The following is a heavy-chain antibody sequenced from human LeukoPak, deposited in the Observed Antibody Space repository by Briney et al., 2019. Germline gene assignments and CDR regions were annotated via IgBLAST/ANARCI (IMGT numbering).Heavy chain of an antibody. D-gene: IGHD5-18*01. V-gene: IGHV3-23*01. J-gene: IGHJ6*02. CDR1: GFTFSSYA. CDR2: ISGSGGST. Sequence: GGSLRLSCAASGFTFSSYAMSWVRQAPGKGLEWASAISGSGGSTYYADSVKGRFTISRDNSKNTLYLQMNSLRAEDTAVYYCAKKDSGYSYGYYYGMDVWGQGTTVTVSS. CDR3: AKKDSGYSYGYYYGMDV.